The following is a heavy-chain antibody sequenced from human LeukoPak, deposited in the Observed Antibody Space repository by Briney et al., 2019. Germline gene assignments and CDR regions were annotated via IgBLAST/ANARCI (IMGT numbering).Heavy chain of an antibody. CDR2: INHSGST. CDR1: GGSFSGYY. CDR3: ARGSRPNSYYYYYMDV. V-gene: IGHV4-34*01. D-gene: IGHD1-1*01. Sequence: SETLSLTCAVYGGSFSGYYWSWVRQPPGKGLEWLGEINHSGSTNYNPSLKSRVTISVDTSKNQFSLKLSSVAAADTAVYYCARGSRPNSYYYYYMDVWGKGTTVTVSS. J-gene: IGHJ6*03.